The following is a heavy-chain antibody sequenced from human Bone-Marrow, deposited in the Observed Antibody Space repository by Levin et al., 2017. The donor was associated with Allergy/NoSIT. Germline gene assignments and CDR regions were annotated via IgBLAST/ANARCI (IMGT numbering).Heavy chain of an antibody. CDR2: ISYDGNDE. D-gene: IGHD5-12*01. Sequence: GGSLRLSCEASGFSFSTYGMHWVRQAPGKGLEWVGVISYDGNDEYYADSVKGRFTISRDNPSSTLYLQMSSLRVEDTAVYYCAKQGKPYSGNLNGPGAAFDFWGQGKMVTVSS. V-gene: IGHV3-30*18. J-gene: IGHJ3*01. CDR3: AKQGKPYSGNLNGPGAAFDF. CDR1: GFSFSTYG.